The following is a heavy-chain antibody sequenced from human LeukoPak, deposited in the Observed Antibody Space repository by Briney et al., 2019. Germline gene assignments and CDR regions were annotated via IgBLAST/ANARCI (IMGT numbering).Heavy chain of an antibody. D-gene: IGHD1-1*01. J-gene: IGHJ4*02. CDR1: GYSFTNYG. CDR2: FSTYKDET. Sequence: ASVKVSCKSSGYSFTNYGISWVRQAPGQGLEWMGWFSTYKDETNYAQKIQGSVIMTKDTSTSTVYMEMRSLRHDDTAVYYCARDWPQLERRDCFDYWGQGTLVTVSS. CDR3: ARDWPQLERRDCFDY. V-gene: IGHV1-18*01.